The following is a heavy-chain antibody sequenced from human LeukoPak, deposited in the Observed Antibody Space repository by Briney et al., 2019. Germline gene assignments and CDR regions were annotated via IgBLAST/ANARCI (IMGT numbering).Heavy chain of an antibody. CDR1: GFTFDDYA. D-gene: IGHD2-15*01. Sequence: PGGSLRLSCVASGFTFDDYAMHWVRQAPGKGLEWLSVISGDGSGTYHAESVRGRFTTSRDNSRNSLYLQMNSLRTEDTALYYCAKDYYCSGGSCSSPFDHWGQGTLVTVSS. V-gene: IGHV3-43*02. J-gene: IGHJ4*02. CDR2: ISGDGSGT. CDR3: AKDYYCSGGSCSSPFDH.